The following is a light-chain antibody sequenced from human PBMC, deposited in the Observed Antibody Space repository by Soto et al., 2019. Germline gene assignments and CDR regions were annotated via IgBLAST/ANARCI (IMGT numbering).Light chain of an antibody. CDR2: GAS. J-gene: IGKJ1*01. V-gene: IGKV3-15*01. CDR1: QSISRN. Sequence: IVMTQSPVTLSVSPGERATLSCRASQSISRNLAWYQQKLGQAPRLLIYGASTRATGIAARFSGSGSGTEFTLTISSLQSEDVGFYYCQQYKKGPVTFGQGTKVDSK. CDR3: QQYKKGPVT.